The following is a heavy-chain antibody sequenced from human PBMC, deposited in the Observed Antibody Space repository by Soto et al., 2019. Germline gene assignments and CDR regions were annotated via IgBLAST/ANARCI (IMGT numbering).Heavy chain of an antibody. CDR1: GGSISSGGYY. V-gene: IGHV4-31*03. Sequence: QVQLQESGPGLVKPSQTLSLTCTVSGGSISSGGYYWSWIRQHPGKGLAWIGYIYYSGSTYYNPSLKSRVTISVDTSKNQFSLKLSSVTAADTAVYYCAREKGPAAAGTSKNWFDPWGQGTLVTVSS. J-gene: IGHJ5*02. D-gene: IGHD6-13*01. CDR2: IYYSGST. CDR3: AREKGPAAAGTSKNWFDP.